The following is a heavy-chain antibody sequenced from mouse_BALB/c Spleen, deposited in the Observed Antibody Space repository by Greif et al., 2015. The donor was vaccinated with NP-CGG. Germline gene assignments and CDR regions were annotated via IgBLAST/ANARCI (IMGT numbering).Heavy chain of an antibody. CDR3: ARTGFDY. CDR2: IDPSDSET. CDR1: GYTFTSYW. Sequence: QVQLQQSGAELVKPGAPVKLSCKASGYTFTSYWMNWVKQRPGRGLEWIGRIDPSDSETHYNQKFKDKATLTVDKSSSTAYIQLSSLTSEDSAVYYCARTGFDYWGQGTTLTVPS. V-gene: IGHV1-69*02. J-gene: IGHJ2*01.